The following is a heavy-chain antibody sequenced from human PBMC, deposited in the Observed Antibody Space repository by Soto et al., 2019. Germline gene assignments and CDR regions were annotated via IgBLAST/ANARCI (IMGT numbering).Heavy chain of an antibody. Sequence: EAQLVESGGGLVKPGGSLRLSCAASGFTFSSYSMNWVRQAPGKGLEWVPSISSSSSYIYYADSVKGRFTISRDNAKNSLYLQMNSLRAEDTAVYYCARYDYDILTGPSDDAFDIWGQGTMVTVSS. D-gene: IGHD3-9*01. J-gene: IGHJ3*02. V-gene: IGHV3-21*01. CDR1: GFTFSSYS. CDR3: ARYDYDILTGPSDDAFDI. CDR2: ISSSSSYI.